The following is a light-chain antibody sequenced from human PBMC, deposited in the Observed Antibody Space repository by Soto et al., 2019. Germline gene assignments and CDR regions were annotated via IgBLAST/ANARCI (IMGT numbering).Light chain of an antibody. CDR3: GQFVSSPPRT. CDR1: QSLSSAF. V-gene: IGKV3-20*01. CDR2: GVS. J-gene: IGKJ1*01. Sequence: EIALTQSPGTLSLSPGEKATLSCRASQSLSSAFLAWYQQKPGQAPRLLIYGVSNRATGIPDRFSGSGSGTDFILTISRLEPEDFALYYCGQFVSSPPRTFGQGTKVEIK.